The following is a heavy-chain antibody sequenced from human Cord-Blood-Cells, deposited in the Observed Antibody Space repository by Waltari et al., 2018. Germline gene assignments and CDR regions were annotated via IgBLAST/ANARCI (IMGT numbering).Heavy chain of an antibody. Sequence: QVQLVESGGGLVKPGGSLRLSCAASGFTFSDYYMSWIRQAPGKGLEWVSYISSSGSTIYYAGSVKGRFTISRDNAKNSLYLQMNSRRAEDTAVYYCARDPSSLRFLEWLFDYWGQGTLVTVSS. J-gene: IGHJ4*02. V-gene: IGHV3-11*04. CDR3: ARDPSSLRFLEWLFDY. CDR1: GFTFSDYY. CDR2: ISSSGSTI. D-gene: IGHD3-3*01.